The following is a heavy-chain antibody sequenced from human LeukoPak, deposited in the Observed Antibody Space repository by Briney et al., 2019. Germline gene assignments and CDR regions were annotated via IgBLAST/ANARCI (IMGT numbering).Heavy chain of an antibody. CDR3: ARDNLRYGSGSMADY. CDR1: GFTFSSYS. Sequence: TGGPLRLSCAASGFTFSSYSMNRVRQAPGKGLEWVSSISSSSSYIYYADSVKGRFTISRDNAKNSLYLQMNSLRAEDTAVYYCARDNLRYGSGSMADYWGQGTLVTVSS. V-gene: IGHV3-21*01. CDR2: ISSSSSYI. D-gene: IGHD3-10*01. J-gene: IGHJ4*02.